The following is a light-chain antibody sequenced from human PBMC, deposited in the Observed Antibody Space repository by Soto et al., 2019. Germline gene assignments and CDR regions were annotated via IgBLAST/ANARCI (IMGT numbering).Light chain of an antibody. CDR3: QQYNSYPLT. V-gene: IGKV1-9*01. J-gene: IGKJ4*01. Sequence: DIQLTQSPSFLSASVGDRVTITCRASQDSRSYLAWYQQKPGKAPKLLIYGASALQSGVPSRFSGSGSGTEFPLAISSLQPADVAAYYCQQYNSYPLTFGGGTKVEFK. CDR1: QDSRSY. CDR2: GAS.